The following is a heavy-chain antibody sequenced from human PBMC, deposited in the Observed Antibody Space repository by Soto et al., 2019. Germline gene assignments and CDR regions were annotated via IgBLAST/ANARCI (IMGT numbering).Heavy chain of an antibody. CDR3: ARIRMNYYRLDY. CDR1: GASINSGDYY. D-gene: IGHD3-10*01. CDR2: IYYSGST. V-gene: IGHV4-30-4*01. Sequence: SETLSLTCTVSGASINSGDYYWSWIRQPPGRGLEWIGHIYYSGSTYYNPSLKSRAVISVDSSKSQVSLKLTSVTAADTAVYFCARIRMNYYRLDYWGQGALVTVS. J-gene: IGHJ4*02.